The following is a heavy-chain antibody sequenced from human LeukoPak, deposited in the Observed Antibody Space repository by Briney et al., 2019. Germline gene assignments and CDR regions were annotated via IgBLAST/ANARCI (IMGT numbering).Heavy chain of an antibody. Sequence: GGSLRLSCAASGFTFSTYAMSWVRQAPGKGLEWVSTVIGTGATTDYADSVKGRFTFSRDNSKNTLYLQMNSLTVEDTAVYYCARSQSSSLIDYWGQGTLVTVSS. CDR2: VIGTGATT. CDR3: ARSQSSSLIDY. D-gene: IGHD6-13*01. V-gene: IGHV3-23*01. J-gene: IGHJ4*02. CDR1: GFTFSTYA.